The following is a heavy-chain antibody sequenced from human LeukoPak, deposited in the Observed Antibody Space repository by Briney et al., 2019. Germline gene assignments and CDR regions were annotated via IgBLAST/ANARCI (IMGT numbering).Heavy chain of an antibody. J-gene: IGHJ3*01. CDR1: GGSISSGGYY. CDR2: IYHSGST. Sequence: SQTLSLTCTVSGGSISSGGYYWSWIRQPPGKGLEWIGYIYHSGSTYYNPSLKSRVTMSVDGSKNQFSLKLRSVTAADTAVYYCARTYYDFWTNWGQGTMVTVSS. D-gene: IGHD3-3*01. CDR3: ARTYYDFWTN. V-gene: IGHV4-30-2*01.